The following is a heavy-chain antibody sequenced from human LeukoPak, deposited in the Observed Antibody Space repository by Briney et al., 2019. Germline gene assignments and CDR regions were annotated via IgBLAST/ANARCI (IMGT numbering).Heavy chain of an antibody. CDR3: ARTTRILGASLVDY. Sequence: GGSLRLSCAASGFYFDYYAMSWVRQPPGQGLEWVSTISGSAITTFYADAVKGRFTISRDNSQNTLFLQMNSLRADDTAVYHCARTTRILGASLVDYWGQGIRVTVSS. CDR2: ISGSAITT. D-gene: IGHD1-26*01. CDR1: GFYFDYYA. J-gene: IGHJ4*02. V-gene: IGHV3-23*01.